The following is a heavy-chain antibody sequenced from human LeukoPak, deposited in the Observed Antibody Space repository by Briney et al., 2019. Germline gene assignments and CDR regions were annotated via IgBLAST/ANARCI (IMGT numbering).Heavy chain of an antibody. CDR2: INHSGST. Sequence: SETLSLTCAVYGGSFSGYYWSWIRQPPGKGLEWIGEINHSGSTNYNPSLKSRVTISVDTSKNQFSLKLSSVTAADTAVYYCATPTVVTRGSAFDIWGQGTMVTVSS. J-gene: IGHJ3*02. D-gene: IGHD4-23*01. CDR1: GGSFSGYY. V-gene: IGHV4-34*01. CDR3: ATPTVVTRGSAFDI.